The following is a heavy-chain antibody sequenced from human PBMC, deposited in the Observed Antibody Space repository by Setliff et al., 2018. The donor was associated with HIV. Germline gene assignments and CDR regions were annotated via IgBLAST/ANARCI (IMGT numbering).Heavy chain of an antibody. J-gene: IGHJ4*02. D-gene: IGHD1-26*01. CDR1: GFTFKTFA. CDR2: ISYDGSRT. V-gene: IGHV3-30*07. Sequence: PGGSLRLSCVASGFTFKTFAMHWVRQAPGKGLEWVSVISYDGSRTYYADSVKGRFAISRDNAKNSLYLQMNSLRAEDTAVYYCVRKAEVGTTTHFDYWGQGTLVTVSS. CDR3: VRKAEVGTTTHFDY.